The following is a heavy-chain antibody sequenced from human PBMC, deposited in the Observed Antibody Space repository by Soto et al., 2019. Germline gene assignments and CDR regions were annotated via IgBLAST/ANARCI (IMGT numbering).Heavy chain of an antibody. V-gene: IGHV1-69*02. CDR2: VIPILGMA. CDR3: ARGGAVVVPGAVDRHNWFDP. CDR1: GGTFSSYS. J-gene: IGHJ5*02. Sequence: QVQLVQSGAEVKKPGSWVKVSCEASGGTFSSYSFSWERQAPEPGLEWMGRVIPILGMANYAQKFQGRVTITADKSTSTVYMELSSLRSEDTAVYYCARGGAVVVPGAVDRHNWFDPWGQGTLVTVSS. D-gene: IGHD2-2*01.